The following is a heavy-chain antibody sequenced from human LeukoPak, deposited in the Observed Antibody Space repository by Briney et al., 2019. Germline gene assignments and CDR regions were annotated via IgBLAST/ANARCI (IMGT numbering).Heavy chain of an antibody. J-gene: IGHJ4*02. Sequence: GGSLRLSCAASGFTFSSYWMSWVGQAPGKGLEWVANIKQDGSEKYYVDSVKGRFTISRDNAKNSLYLQMNSLRAEDTAVYYCARFFVVGARYFDYWGQGTLVTVSS. V-gene: IGHV3-7*01. CDR3: ARFFVVGARYFDY. CDR1: GFTFSSYW. D-gene: IGHD1-26*01. CDR2: IKQDGSEK.